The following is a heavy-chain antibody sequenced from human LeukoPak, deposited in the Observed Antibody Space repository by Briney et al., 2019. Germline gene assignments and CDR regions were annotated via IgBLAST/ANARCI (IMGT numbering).Heavy chain of an antibody. J-gene: IGHJ4*02. CDR3: ARADSYGYIGVFDY. CDR2: ISSSGSTI. V-gene: IGHV3-11*04. D-gene: IGHD5-18*01. CDR1: GFTFSDYY. Sequence: PGGSLRLSCAASGFTFSDYYMSWIRQAPGKGLEWVSYISSSGSTIYYADSVKGRFTISRDNAKNSLYLQTNSLRAEDMAVYYCARADSYGYIGVFDYWGQGTLVTVSS.